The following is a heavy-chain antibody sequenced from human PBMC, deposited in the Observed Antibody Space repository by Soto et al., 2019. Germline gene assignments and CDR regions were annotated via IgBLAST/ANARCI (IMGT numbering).Heavy chain of an antibody. CDR2: ISFDGSNK. V-gene: IGHV3-33*01. D-gene: IGHD6-13*01. Sequence: PGGSLRLSCASSGFTLSNYGMHWVRQAPGKGLEWVAVISFDGSNKYYRDSVKDRFTISRDNSKNTLSLQMDSLRAEDTAVYYCARSAGKGGLAAPIDYWGQGTLVTVSS. CDR1: GFTLSNYG. J-gene: IGHJ4*02. CDR3: ARSAGKGGLAAPIDY.